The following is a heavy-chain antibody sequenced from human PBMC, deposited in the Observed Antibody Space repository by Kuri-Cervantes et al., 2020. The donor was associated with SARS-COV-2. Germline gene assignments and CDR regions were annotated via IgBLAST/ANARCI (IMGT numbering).Heavy chain of an antibody. CDR1: GGSISSYY. J-gene: IGHJ4*02. V-gene: IGHV4-59*12. Sequence: GSLRLSCTVSGGSISSYYWSWIRQPPGKGLEWIGSIYYSGSTYYNPSPKSRVTISVDTSKNQFSLKLSSVTASDTAMYYCARLLALPDYWGQGTLVTVSS. D-gene: IGHD1-26*01. CDR2: IYYSGST. CDR3: ARLLALPDY.